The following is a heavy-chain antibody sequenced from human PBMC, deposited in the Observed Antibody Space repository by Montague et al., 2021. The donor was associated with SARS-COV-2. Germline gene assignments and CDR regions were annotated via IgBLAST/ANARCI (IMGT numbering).Heavy chain of an antibody. V-gene: IGHV3-23*01. CDR2: ISGSGGST. CDR3: AKVGSSWYHGYYYGMDV. Sequence: SLRLSCAASGFTFSSYAMSWVRQAPGKGLEWVSAISGSGGSTYYADSVKGRFTISRDNSKNTLYLQMSSLRAEDTAVYYCAKVGSSWYHGYYYGMDVWGQGTTVTVSS. CDR1: GFTFSSYA. D-gene: IGHD6-13*01. J-gene: IGHJ6*02.